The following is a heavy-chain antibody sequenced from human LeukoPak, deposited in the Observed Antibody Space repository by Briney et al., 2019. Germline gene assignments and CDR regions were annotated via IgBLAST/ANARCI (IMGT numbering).Heavy chain of an antibody. Sequence: SVKVSCKSSGYTFTGYYMQWVRQARGQRLEWIGWIVVGSGNTNYAQKFQERVTITRDMSTSTAYMELSSLRSEDTAVYYCAEGSGQKLNWFDPWGQGTLVTVSS. CDR3: AEGSGQKLNWFDP. D-gene: IGHD6-19*01. V-gene: IGHV1-58*02. CDR2: IVVGSGNT. J-gene: IGHJ5*02. CDR1: GYTFTGYY.